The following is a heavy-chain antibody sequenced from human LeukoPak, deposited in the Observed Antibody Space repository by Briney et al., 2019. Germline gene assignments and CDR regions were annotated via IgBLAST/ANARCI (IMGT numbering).Heavy chain of an antibody. Sequence: GASVKVSCKASGGTFSSYAISWVRQAPGQGLEWMGGIIPIFGTANYAQKFQGRVTITTDESTSTAYMELSSLRSEDTAVYYCARGPNPPDLFDYWGQGTLVNVSS. CDR3: ARGPNPPDLFDY. CDR2: IIPIFGTA. CDR1: GGTFSSYA. V-gene: IGHV1-69*05. J-gene: IGHJ4*02.